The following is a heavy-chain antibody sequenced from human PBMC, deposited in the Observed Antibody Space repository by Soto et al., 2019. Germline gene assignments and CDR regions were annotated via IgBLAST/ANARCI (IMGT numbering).Heavy chain of an antibody. CDR1: GTIFSSQT. J-gene: IGHJ6*02. Sequence: QVQLVQSGAEVKKPGSSVRVSCKASGTIFSSQTISWVRQAPGQGLEWMGRIIPILGETNSAQKFQGRVTLTADKSTNTAYMELNSLRLEDTAVYYCARGLGGRMDDWGQGTTVTVSS. CDR2: IIPILGET. CDR3: ARGLGGRMDD. D-gene: IGHD3-16*01. V-gene: IGHV1-69*08.